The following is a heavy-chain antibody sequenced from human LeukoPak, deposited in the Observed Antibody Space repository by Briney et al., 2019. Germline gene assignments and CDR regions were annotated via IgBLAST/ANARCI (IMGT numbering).Heavy chain of an antibody. CDR1: GFTFSIHA. CDR3: ARDRTYSFDC. V-gene: IGHV3-30-3*01. J-gene: IGHJ4*02. CDR2: ISYDGSNK. Sequence: PGGSLSLSCAPSGFTFSIHAMQCARQAPGKGREWVAAISYDGSNKYYADSVRGRFTISRDNSKNTLYLQMNSLRAEDTAVYYCARDRTYSFDCWGQGTLVTVS.